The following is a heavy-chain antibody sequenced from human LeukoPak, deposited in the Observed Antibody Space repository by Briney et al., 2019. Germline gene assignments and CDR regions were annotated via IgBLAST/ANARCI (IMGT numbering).Heavy chain of an antibody. CDR1: GFTFTMFG. D-gene: IGHD3-3*01. J-gene: IGHJ3*02. Sequence: PGRSLRLSCAASGFTFTMFGMNWVRQAPGKGLEWVSYIDASSGIVYYADSVQGRFTISRDDAKDSVFLQMNSLRVDDTAVYYCARTYDFGRGPPGDAFDNWGQGTLVTVPS. V-gene: IGHV3-48*01. CDR3: ARTYDFGRGPPGDAFDN. CDR2: IDASSGIV.